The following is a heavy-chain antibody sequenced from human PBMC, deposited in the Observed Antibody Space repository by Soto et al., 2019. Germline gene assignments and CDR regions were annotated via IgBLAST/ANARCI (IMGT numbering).Heavy chain of an antibody. J-gene: IGHJ6*02. D-gene: IGHD3-3*01. CDR3: ERLGFNYDFLSGYYNVHHYYGIDV. V-gene: IGHV1-69*02. CDR2: IIPILGIA. Sequence: SVKVSCKASGGTFSSYTISWVRQAPGQGLEWMGRIIPILGIANYAQKFQGRVTITADKSTSTAYLQWSSLKASDTATYYCERLGFNYDFLSGYYNVHHYYGIDVWGQGTTVTVSS. CDR1: GGTFSSYT.